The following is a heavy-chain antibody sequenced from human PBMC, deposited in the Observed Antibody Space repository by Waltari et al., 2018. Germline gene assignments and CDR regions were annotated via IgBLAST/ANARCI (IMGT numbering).Heavy chain of an antibody. CDR2: ISGSGGST. D-gene: IGHD4-17*01. Sequence: EVQLLESGGGLVQPGGSLRLSCAASGFTFSSYAMSWVRQAPGKGLEWVSAISGSGGSTYYADSVKGRFTISRDNSKNTLYLQMNSLRAEDTAVYYCASGYGDDTYYYYGMDVWGQGTTVTVSS. CDR3: ASGYGDDTYYYYGMDV. V-gene: IGHV3-23*01. CDR1: GFTFSSYA. J-gene: IGHJ6*02.